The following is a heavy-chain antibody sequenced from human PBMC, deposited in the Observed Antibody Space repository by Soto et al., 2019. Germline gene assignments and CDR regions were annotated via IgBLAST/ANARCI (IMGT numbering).Heavy chain of an antibody. J-gene: IGHJ4*02. Sequence: ASVKVSCKASGYSFTRHYMHWVRQAPGQGLEWMGIINPSSGSISHAQTFQGRVTMTRDTSTSTVYMELSSLRSEDTAVYYCTRGLERYYFDYWGLGTLVTVSS. CDR2: INPSSGSI. V-gene: IGHV1-46*03. CDR1: GYSFTRHY. CDR3: TRGLERYYFDY. D-gene: IGHD3-3*01.